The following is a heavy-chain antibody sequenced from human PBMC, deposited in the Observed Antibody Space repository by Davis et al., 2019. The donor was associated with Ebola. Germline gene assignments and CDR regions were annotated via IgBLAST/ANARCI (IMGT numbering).Heavy chain of an antibody. CDR1: GYTFTGYY. D-gene: IGHD1-1*01. CDR3: ARAQFPTTSDH. J-gene: IGHJ4*02. Sequence: AASVKVSCKASGYTFTGYYLHWVRQAPGQGLEWMGRINPNTGDTNYAQNFQGRVSMSRDTSISTAYMELSRLRSDDTAVYYCARAQFPTTSDHWGQGTLVTVSS. V-gene: IGHV1-2*06. CDR2: INPNTGDT.